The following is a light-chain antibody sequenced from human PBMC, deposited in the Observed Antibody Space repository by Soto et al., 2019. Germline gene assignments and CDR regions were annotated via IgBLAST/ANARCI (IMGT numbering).Light chain of an antibody. J-gene: IGKJ1*01. CDR2: RAS. V-gene: IGKV1-5*02. Sequence: DIQMTQSPSTLSASVGDTVTIICRANQTISTWLAWYQQKPGEAPKLLIYRASTLQTGVPARFSGSGSGTEFTLTISSLQPDDFATYYYQQYRTYSRTFGQGTKVDI. CDR3: QQYRTYSRT. CDR1: QTISTW.